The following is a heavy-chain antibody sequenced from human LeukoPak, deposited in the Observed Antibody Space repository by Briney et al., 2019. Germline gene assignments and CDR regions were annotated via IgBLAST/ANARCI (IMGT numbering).Heavy chain of an antibody. J-gene: IGHJ4*02. Sequence: ASVKVSCKASGYTFTSYGISWVRQAPGQGLEWMGWISAYNGNTNYAQKLQGRVTMTTDTSTSTAYMELRSLRSDDTAVYYCARVVGYCSGGSCYYSPFDYWGQGTLVTVSS. V-gene: IGHV1-18*01. CDR1: GYTFTSYG. CDR3: ARVVGYCSGGSCYYSPFDY. CDR2: ISAYNGNT. D-gene: IGHD2-15*01.